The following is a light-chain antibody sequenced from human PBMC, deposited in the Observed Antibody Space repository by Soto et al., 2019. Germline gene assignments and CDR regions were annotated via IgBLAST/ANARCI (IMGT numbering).Light chain of an antibody. CDR3: QQYNSYPWT. V-gene: IGKV1-5*03. CDR1: QNLNNW. J-gene: IGKJ1*01. Sequence: DIQMTQSPSTLSASVGDRVTITCRASQNLNNWLAWFQQKPGKAPTLLIYKASGLESGVPSRFSGSGSGTEFTLTINSLQPDDFSTYYCQQYNSYPWTFGQGTKVEIK. CDR2: KAS.